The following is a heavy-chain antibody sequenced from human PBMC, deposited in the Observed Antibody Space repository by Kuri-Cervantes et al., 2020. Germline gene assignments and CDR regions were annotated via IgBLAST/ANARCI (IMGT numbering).Heavy chain of an antibody. V-gene: IGHV1-3*02. CDR3: ARDDRRDGYVRDV. Sequence: GESLKISCAASGFTFSSYAMHWVRQAPGQRLEWMGWSNAGNGNTKYSQEFQGRVTVTRDTSASTAYMELSSLRSEDTAVYYCARDDRRDGYVRDVWGQGTTVTVSS. CDR2: SNAGNGNT. CDR1: GFTFSSYA. J-gene: IGHJ6*02. D-gene: IGHD5-24*01.